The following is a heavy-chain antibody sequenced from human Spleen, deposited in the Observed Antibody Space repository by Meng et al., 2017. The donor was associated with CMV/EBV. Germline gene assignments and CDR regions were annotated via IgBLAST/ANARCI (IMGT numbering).Heavy chain of an antibody. D-gene: IGHD5-24*01. CDR3: ARATDGENFDY. Sequence: GESLKISCTPSGVTFSSYEMNWVRQAPGKGLEWVSCISSSGSTIYYADSVKGRFTISRDNAKNSLYLQMKSLRAEDTAVYYCARATDGENFDYWGQGTLVTVSS. J-gene: IGHJ4*02. V-gene: IGHV3-48*03. CDR2: ISSSGSTI. CDR1: GVTFSSYE.